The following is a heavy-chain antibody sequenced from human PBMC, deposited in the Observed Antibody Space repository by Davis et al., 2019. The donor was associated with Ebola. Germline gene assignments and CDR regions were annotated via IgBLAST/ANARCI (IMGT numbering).Heavy chain of an antibody. CDR3: ARDPGFGGDRSP. Sequence: ASVKVSCKASGYTFKNFALMWVRQAPGQGLEWMGWINTNTGTPAYAQGFTGRFVFSLDTSVSTGYLQISSLKADDTAVYYCARDPGFGGDRSPWGQGTLVTVSS. D-gene: IGHD2-21*02. J-gene: IGHJ5*02. CDR1: GYTFKNFA. V-gene: IGHV7-4-1*02. CDR2: INTNTGTP.